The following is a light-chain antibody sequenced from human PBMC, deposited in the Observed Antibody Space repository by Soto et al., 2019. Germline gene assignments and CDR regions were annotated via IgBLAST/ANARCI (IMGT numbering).Light chain of an antibody. CDR3: HHYGGSSWA. J-gene: IGKJ1*01. V-gene: IGKV3-20*01. CDR2: GAS. Sequence: EIFLKESPGTLSLSPGERATLSCRASQSVSSSFLAWYQQRPGQAPRLLIYGASTRATGIPARFSGSGSGTEFTLTISSLQSEDFEVYYCHHYGGSSWAFGQGTKVDIK. CDR1: QSVSSSF.